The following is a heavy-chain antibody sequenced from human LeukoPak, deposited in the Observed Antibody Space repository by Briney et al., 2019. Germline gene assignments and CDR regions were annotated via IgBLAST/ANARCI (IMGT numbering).Heavy chain of an antibody. CDR1: GYTFTSYD. V-gene: IGHV1-8*02. J-gene: IGHJ4*02. Sequence: ASVKVSCKASGYTFTSYDINWVRQATGQGLEWMGWMNPNSGNTGYAQKLQGRVTMTTDTSTSTAYMELRSLRSDDTAVYYCARDIVGAPPDYWGQGTLVTVPS. D-gene: IGHD1-26*01. CDR2: MNPNSGNT. CDR3: ARDIVGAPPDY.